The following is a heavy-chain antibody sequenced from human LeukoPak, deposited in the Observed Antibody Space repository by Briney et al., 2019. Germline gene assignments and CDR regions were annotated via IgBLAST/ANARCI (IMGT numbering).Heavy chain of an antibody. CDR3: ARSPFFYDSSGGYDY. J-gene: IGHJ4*02. V-gene: IGHV4-59*01. CDR2: IYYSGST. Sequence: SETLSLTCVVYGGAFSGYYWSWIRQPPGKGLEWIGYIYYSGSTNYNPSLKSRVTISVDTSKNQFSLKLSSVTAADTAVYYCARSPFFYDSSGGYDYWGQGTLVTVSS. D-gene: IGHD3-22*01. CDR1: GGAFSGYY.